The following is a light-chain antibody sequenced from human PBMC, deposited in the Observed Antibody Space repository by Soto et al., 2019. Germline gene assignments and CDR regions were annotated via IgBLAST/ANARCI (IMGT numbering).Light chain of an antibody. CDR1: SSNIVSGYD. J-gene: IGLJ2*01. CDR3: QSYDSRLSVV. CDR2: GNS. Sequence: QSVLTQPPSVAGAPGQRVTISCTGISSNIVSGYDVHWYQQLPGTAPQLLIYGNSKRPSGVPDRFSGSKSGTSASLAITGLKAEDEADYYCQSYDSRLSVVFGGGTKLTVL. V-gene: IGLV1-40*01.